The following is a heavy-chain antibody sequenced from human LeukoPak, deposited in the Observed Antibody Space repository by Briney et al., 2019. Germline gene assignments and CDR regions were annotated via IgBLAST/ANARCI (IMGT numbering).Heavy chain of an antibody. Sequence: VASVKVSCKASGYTFTSYDINWVRQATGQGLEWMGWMNPNSGNTGYAQKFQGRVTITRNTSISTAYMELSSLRSEDTAVYYCARATYGDYVGYYYYYMDVWGKGTTVTVSS. D-gene: IGHD4-17*01. CDR1: GYTFTSYD. CDR2: MNPNSGNT. V-gene: IGHV1-8*03. CDR3: ARATYGDYVGYYYYYMDV. J-gene: IGHJ6*03.